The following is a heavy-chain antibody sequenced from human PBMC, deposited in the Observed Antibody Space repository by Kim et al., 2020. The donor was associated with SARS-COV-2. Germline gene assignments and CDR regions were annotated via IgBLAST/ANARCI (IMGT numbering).Heavy chain of an antibody. V-gene: IGHV3-30*18. CDR3: AKGRCYYGSGSRCYYYYGMDV. CDR1: GFTFSSYG. J-gene: IGHJ6*02. D-gene: IGHD3-10*01. CDR2: ISYDGSNK. Sequence: GGSLRLSCAASGFTFSSYGMHWVRQAPGKGLEWVAVISYDGSNKYYADSVKGRFTISRDNSKNTLYLQMNSLRAEDTAVYYCAKGRCYYGSGSRCYYYYGMDVWGQGTTVTVSS.